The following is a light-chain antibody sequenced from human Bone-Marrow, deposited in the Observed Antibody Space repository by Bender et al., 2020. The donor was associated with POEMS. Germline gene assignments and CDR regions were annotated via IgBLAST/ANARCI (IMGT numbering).Light chain of an antibody. CDR3: AVWDDSLSGVV. CDR1: SSNIGNNF. V-gene: IGLV1-47*01. Sequence: QSVLTQPPSVSAAPGQKVTISCSGSSSNIGNNFVSWYQQFPGTAPKLLMYRDGQRPSGVPDRFSGSKSGTSASLAISGLRSEDEADYYCAVWDDSLSGVVFGGGTKLTVL. CDR2: RDG. J-gene: IGLJ3*02.